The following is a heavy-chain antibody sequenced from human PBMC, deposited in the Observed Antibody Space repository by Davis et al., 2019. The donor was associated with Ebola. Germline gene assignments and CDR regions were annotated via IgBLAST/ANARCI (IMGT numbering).Heavy chain of an antibody. Sequence: GESLKISCAASGFTFSSYSMNWVRQAPGKGLEWVSYISSSSSTTYYADSVKGRFTISRDNSKNTLYLQMNSLRAEDTAVYYCARVGIAAAGTHYWGQGTLVTVSS. D-gene: IGHD6-13*01. CDR1: GFTFSSYS. CDR2: ISSSSSTT. CDR3: ARVGIAAAGTHY. J-gene: IGHJ4*02. V-gene: IGHV3-48*01.